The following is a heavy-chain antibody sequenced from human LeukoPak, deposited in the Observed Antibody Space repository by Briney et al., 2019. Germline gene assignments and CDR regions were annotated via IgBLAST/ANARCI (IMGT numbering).Heavy chain of an antibody. Sequence: PGGSLRLSCAASGFTFSSYGMHWVRQAPGKGLEWVAVISYDGSNKYYADSVKGRFTVSRDNSKNTMYLQMNSLRDEDTAVYYCAREYFNGWPDYWGQGTLVTVSS. D-gene: IGHD6-19*01. V-gene: IGHV3-30*03. J-gene: IGHJ4*02. CDR1: GFTFSSYG. CDR3: AREYFNGWPDY. CDR2: ISYDGSNK.